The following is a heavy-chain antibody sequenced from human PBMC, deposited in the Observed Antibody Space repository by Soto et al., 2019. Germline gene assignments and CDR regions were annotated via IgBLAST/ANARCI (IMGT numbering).Heavy chain of an antibody. V-gene: IGHV3-7*01. D-gene: IGHD2-2*01. J-gene: IGHJ6*04. CDR3: ASASRTLPNV. CDR1: GFTFSNYW. Sequence: EEQLVESGGGLVQPGGSLRLSCAASGFTFSNYWMDWVRQAPGKGMEWVSNIKEDGSEAKDVDSVKGRFAISRDNAKKSLFLQMNNLRAEDTAVYYCASASRTLPNVWGKVTTVTVSS. CDR2: IKEDGSEA.